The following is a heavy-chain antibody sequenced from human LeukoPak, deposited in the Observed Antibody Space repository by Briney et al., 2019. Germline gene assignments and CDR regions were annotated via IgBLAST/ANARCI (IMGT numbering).Heavy chain of an antibody. Sequence: GGSLRLSCAASGFTFGNYAMTWVRQAPGKGLEWVSAVSGSGSSTYYADSVKGRFTISRDNSKNTLYLQMNSLRAEDTAVYYCAKRERYYFDYWGQGTLVTVSS. J-gene: IGHJ4*02. V-gene: IGHV3-23*01. CDR3: AKRERYYFDY. CDR1: GFTFGNYA. D-gene: IGHD1-1*01. CDR2: VSGSGSST.